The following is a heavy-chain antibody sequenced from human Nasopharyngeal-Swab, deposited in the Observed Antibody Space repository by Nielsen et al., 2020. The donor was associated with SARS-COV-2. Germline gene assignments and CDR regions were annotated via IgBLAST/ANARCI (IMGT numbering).Heavy chain of an antibody. Sequence: GESLKISCAASGFTFSNYGMHWVRQAPGKGLEWVAVISYDGSNKYYADSVKGRFTISRDNSKNTLYLQMNSLRAEDTAVYYCARDLRLAYCSGGSCYSDYWGQGTLVTVSS. V-gene: IGHV3-30*03. CDR1: GFTFSNYG. CDR3: ARDLRLAYCSGGSCYSDY. CDR2: ISYDGSNK. D-gene: IGHD2-15*01. J-gene: IGHJ4*02.